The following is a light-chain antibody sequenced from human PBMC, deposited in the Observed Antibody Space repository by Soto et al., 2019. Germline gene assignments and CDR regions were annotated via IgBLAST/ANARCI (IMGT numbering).Light chain of an antibody. CDR2: GAS. J-gene: IGKJ5*01. Sequence: SVLTHSPGTPSLSPGERAILSFRASQSVSSYLALSQQKPGQSPRLLIYGASNRVTGIPARLIVSGSGTDFTLPLSSLQPEDFATDDCQQRYSTPTFDQGTRLEIK. V-gene: IGKV3-11*01. CDR3: QQRYSTPT. CDR1: QSVSSY.